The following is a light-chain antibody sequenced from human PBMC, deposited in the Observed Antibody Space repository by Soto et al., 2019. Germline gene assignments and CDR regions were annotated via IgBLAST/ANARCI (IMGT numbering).Light chain of an antibody. CDR1: QGIRNY. CDR2: TAS. CDR3: QKYNSDPPWT. V-gene: IGKV1-27*01. Sequence: DIQMTQSTSSLSASVGDRVTITCRASQGIRNYLAWYQQKPGKAPKLLIYTASTLQAGVSSRFSGSGSGTDFTLTISSLQPEDVATYYCQKYNSDPPWTFGQGTKVEIK. J-gene: IGKJ1*01.